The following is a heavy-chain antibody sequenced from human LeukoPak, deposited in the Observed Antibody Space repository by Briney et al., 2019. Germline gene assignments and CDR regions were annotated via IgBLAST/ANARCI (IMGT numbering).Heavy chain of an antibody. V-gene: IGHV3-74*01. J-gene: IGHJ4*02. D-gene: IGHD2-15*01. CDR2: INRDGSVT. Sequence: GGSLRLSCAASGFTFSGHWMHWVRQAPGKGLVWVSRINRDGSVTGCADSVKGRFTISRDNAKNTLYLQMNSLRAEDTAVYCCAREHRSALDSWGQGTLVTVSS. CDR1: GFTFSGHW. CDR3: AREHRSALDS.